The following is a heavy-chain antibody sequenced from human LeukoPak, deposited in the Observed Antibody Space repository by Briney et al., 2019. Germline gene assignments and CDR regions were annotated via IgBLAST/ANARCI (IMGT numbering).Heavy chain of an antibody. J-gene: IGHJ3*02. CDR3: ARVTDDSSGYYEGAFDI. CDR1: GGTFSTYA. D-gene: IGHD3-22*01. V-gene: IGHV1-69*06. Sequence: SVKVSCKASGGTFSTYAISWVRQAPGQGLEWMGGIIPIFGTANYAQKFQGRVTITADKSTSTACMELSSLRSEDTAVYYCARVTDDSSGYYEGAFDIWGQGTMVTVSS. CDR2: IIPIFGTA.